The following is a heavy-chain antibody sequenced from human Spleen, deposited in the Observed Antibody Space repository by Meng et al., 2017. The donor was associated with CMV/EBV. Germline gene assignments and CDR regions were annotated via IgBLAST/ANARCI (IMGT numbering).Heavy chain of an antibody. CDR1: GFTFSSYA. CDR2: ISYDGSNK. CDR3: ARDRTNFDY. J-gene: IGHJ4*02. Sequence: QVQLVESGGGVVTPGRCVRISCAAYGFTFSSYAMHWVRQAPGKGLEWGAVISYDGSNKYYADSGKGRFTIPRDNSKNTLYLQMNSLRAEDTAVYYCARDRTNFDYWGQGTLVTVSS. V-gene: IGHV3-30-3*01.